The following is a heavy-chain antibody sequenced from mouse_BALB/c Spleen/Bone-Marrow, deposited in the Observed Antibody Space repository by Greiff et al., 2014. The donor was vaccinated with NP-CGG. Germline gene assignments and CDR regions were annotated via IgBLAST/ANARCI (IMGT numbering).Heavy chain of an antibody. CDR1: GFDFSTFW. CDR2: INPDRRTI. V-gene: IGHV4-1*02. Sequence: EVMLVESGGGLVQPGGSLKLSCAAPGFDFSTFWMSWVRQAPGKGLEWIGEINPDRRTINYAPSLKDKFIISRDNAKNTLYLLMSKVRSEDTALYYCARLHYYGYGAYWGQGTLVTVSA. CDR3: ARLHYYGYGAY. D-gene: IGHD1-2*01. J-gene: IGHJ3*01.